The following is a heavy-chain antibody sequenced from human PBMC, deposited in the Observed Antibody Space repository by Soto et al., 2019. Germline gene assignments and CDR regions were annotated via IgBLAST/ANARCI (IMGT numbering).Heavy chain of an antibody. CDR1: GFTFASYT. Sequence: EVQLVESGGGLVKPGGSLRLSCTASGFTFASYTMNWVRQAPGKGLEWVSSISSTSSFIYYAGSVRGRFTISRDNGKNSLHLQMTSLRAADTAVYSCAGWYTGITSIGRAGIDYWGQGTLVTVSS. J-gene: IGHJ4*02. V-gene: IGHV3-21*01. CDR3: AGWYTGITSIGRAGIDY. CDR2: ISSTSSFI. D-gene: IGHD1-20*01.